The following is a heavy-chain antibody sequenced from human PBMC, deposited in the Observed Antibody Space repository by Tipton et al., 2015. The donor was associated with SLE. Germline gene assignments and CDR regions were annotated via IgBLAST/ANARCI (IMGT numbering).Heavy chain of an antibody. D-gene: IGHD5-18*01. CDR2: INSDGSNT. J-gene: IGHJ4*02. V-gene: IGHV3-74*01. CDR1: GFTFSSYW. CDR3: ARSLRSYGHFDF. Sequence: SLRLSCAASGFTFSSYWMHWVRQAPGKGLVWVSRINSDGSNTAYADSVKGRFTISRDNAKNTLYLQMDSLRDEDTSVYYCARSLRSYGHFDFWGQGTLVPVSS.